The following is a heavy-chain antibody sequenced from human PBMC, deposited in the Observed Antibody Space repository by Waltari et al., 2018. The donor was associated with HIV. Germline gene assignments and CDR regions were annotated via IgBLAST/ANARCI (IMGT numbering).Heavy chain of an antibody. CDR3: AKYSGSYWGAHNWFDP. Sequence: EVHLVESVGGLVQLGGSLRVPRAPSGFPFGIYWVSWLRQAPGKGLEWVANIKQDGSEKHYADSVRGRFTISRDNTKNSLYLQMNSLRAEDTAVYYCAKYSGSYWGAHNWFDPWGQGTLVTVSS. J-gene: IGHJ5*02. D-gene: IGHD1-26*01. CDR2: IKQDGSEK. CDR1: GFPFGIYW. V-gene: IGHV3-7*01.